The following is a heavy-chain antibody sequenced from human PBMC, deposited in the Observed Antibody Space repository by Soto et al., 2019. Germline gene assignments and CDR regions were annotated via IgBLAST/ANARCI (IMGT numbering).Heavy chain of an antibody. V-gene: IGHV3-30*18. CDR1: GFTFSDYA. CDR3: AKVGRQCLVTSDFNY. D-gene: IGHD6-19*01. J-gene: IGHJ4*02. Sequence: VQLVESGGGVVQPGRSLRLSCAASGFTFSDYAMHWVRQAPGKGLEWVAVVSHDGRNTHYADSVKGRFTISRDSSKNTVSLEMTSHRAEDTAVYYCAKVGRQCLVTSDFNYWGQGARVTVSS. CDR2: VSHDGRNT.